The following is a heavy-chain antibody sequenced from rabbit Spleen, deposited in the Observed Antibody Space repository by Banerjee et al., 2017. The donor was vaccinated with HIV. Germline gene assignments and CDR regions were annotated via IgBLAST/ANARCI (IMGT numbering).Heavy chain of an antibody. CDR3: VREVAARFKL. Sequence: QEQLVESGGGLVQPGGSLKFSCKASGFDFSSYGVSWVRQAPGKGLEWIGYIDPVFGITYFANWVNGRFTISSHNAQNTLFLQLNSLTAADTATYFCVREVAARFKLWGQGTLVTVS. CDR2: IDPVFGIT. J-gene: IGHJ4*01. V-gene: IGHV1S47*01. D-gene: IGHD4-1*01. CDR1: GFDFSSYG.